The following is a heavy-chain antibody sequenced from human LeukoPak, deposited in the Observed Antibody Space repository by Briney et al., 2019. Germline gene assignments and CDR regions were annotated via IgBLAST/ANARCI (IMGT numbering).Heavy chain of an antibody. CDR1: GYTFTGYY. Sequence: GASVKVSCKASGYTFTGYYVHWVRQAPGQGLEWMGWINPNSGGTDFAQKFQGRVTMTRDTSISTAYMELSRLRSDDTAVYYCARTPQWELLNRFDPWGQGTLVIVSS. V-gene: IGHV1-2*02. CDR3: ARTPQWELLNRFDP. CDR2: INPNSGGT. D-gene: IGHD1-26*01. J-gene: IGHJ5*02.